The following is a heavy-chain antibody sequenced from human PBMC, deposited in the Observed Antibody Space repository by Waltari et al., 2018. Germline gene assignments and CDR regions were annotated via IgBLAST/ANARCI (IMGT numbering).Heavy chain of an antibody. D-gene: IGHD2-15*01. V-gene: IGHV4-38-2*02. CDR1: GYSISSGYY. Sequence: QVQLQESGPGLVKPSETLSLTCTVSGYSISSGYYWGWIRQPPGKGLGWMGSIYPSGSTYYNPSLKSRVTISVDTSKNQFSLKLSSVTAADTAVYYCARGFNDFIVVVVAATHYFDYWGQGTLVTVSS. J-gene: IGHJ4*02. CDR2: IYPSGST. CDR3: ARGFNDFIVVVVAATHYFDY.